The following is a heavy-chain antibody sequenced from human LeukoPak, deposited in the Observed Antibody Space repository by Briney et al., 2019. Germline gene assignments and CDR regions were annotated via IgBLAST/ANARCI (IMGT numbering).Heavy chain of an antibody. V-gene: IGHV1-18*01. CDR2: ISAYNGNT. CDR3: ARGPYCGGDCYTRDNWYFDL. CDR1: GYTFTSYG. J-gene: IGHJ2*01. D-gene: IGHD2-21*02. Sequence: GVSVKVSCKASGYTFTSYGISWVRQAPGQGLEWTGWISAYNGNTNYAQKLQGRVTMTTDTSTSTAYMELRSLRSDDTAVYYCARGPYCGGDCYTRDNWYFDLWGRGTLVTVSS.